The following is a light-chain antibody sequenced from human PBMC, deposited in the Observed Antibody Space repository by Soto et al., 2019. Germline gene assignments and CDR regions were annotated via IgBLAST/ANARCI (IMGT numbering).Light chain of an antibody. J-gene: IGLJ1*01. CDR1: SSDVGGYNY. Sequence: QSALTQPASASWSPGQSITISCTGTSSDVGGYNYVSWYQQHPGKAPKLMIYEVSNRPSGVSNRFSGSKSGNTASLTISGLQAEDEPDYYCSSYTSSSTYVFGTGTKLTLL. V-gene: IGLV2-14*01. CDR3: SSYTSSSTYV. CDR2: EVS.